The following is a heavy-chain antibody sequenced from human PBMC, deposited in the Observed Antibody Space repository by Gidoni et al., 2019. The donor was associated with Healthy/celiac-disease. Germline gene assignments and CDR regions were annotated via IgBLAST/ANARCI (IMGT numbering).Heavy chain of an antibody. Sequence: QMQLVQSGPEVKKPWTSVKVSCKASGFPFTSSAVQWVRQARGQRLEWIGWIVVGSGNTNYAQKFQERVTITRDMSTSTAYMELSSLRSEDTAVYYCAADPYYDFWSGYYYYGMDVWGQGTTVTVSS. CDR2: IVVGSGNT. J-gene: IGHJ6*02. V-gene: IGHV1-58*01. D-gene: IGHD3-3*01. CDR1: GFPFTSSA. CDR3: AADPYYDFWSGYYYYGMDV.